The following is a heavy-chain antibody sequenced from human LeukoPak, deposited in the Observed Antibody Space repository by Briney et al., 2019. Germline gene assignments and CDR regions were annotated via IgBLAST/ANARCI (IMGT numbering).Heavy chain of an antibody. Sequence: SGPALVKPTQTLTLTCTFSGFSLRSSGMCVSWIRQPPGKALEWLARIDWDDDKYYSTSLKTRLTISKDTSKNQVVLTMTNMDPVDTATYYCARCFDQYGSGSYHFDYWGQGTLVTVSS. CDR3: ARCFDQYGSGSYHFDY. CDR1: GFSLRSSGMC. J-gene: IGHJ4*02. CDR2: IDWDDDK. V-gene: IGHV2-70*11. D-gene: IGHD3-10*01.